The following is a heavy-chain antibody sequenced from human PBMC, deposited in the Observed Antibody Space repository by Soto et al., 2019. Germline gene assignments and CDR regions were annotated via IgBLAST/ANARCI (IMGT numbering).Heavy chain of an antibody. D-gene: IGHD3-10*01. J-gene: IGHJ3*02. CDR1: GFTVSSNY. Sequence: GSLRLSCAASGFTVSSNYMSWVRQAPGKGLEWVSVIYSGGSTYYADSVKGRFTISRDNSKNTLYLQMNSLRAEDTAAYYCARDLGSMAGYAFDIWGQGTMVTVSS. CDR2: IYSGGST. CDR3: ARDLGSMAGYAFDI. V-gene: IGHV3-53*01.